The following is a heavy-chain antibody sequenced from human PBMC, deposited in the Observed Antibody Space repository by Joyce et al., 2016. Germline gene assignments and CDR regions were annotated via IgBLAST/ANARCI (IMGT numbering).Heavy chain of an antibody. J-gene: IGHJ4*02. CDR2: SNSGTTYK. CDR3: ARDLGYFDY. Sequence: EVHLVESGGGLVKPGGSLRLSCAASGFTFSNYNMNGVRQAPGKGLGWVSSSNSGTTYKCYADSVQGRFTISRDNAKNSLYLQMNSRRAEDTAVYYCARDLGYFDYWGQGTLVTVSS. CDR1: GFTFSNYN. V-gene: IGHV3-21*01.